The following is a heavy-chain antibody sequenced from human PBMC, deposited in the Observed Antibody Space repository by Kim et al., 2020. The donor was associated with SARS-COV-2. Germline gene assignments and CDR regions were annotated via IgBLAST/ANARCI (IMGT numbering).Heavy chain of an antibody. CDR1: DDSIISDDYY. D-gene: IGHD3-10*01. CDR2: IYASGST. Sequence: SETLSLTCTVSDDSIISDDYYWGWIRQPAGQGLEWIGRIYASGSTNSNPSLKSRVTIAIDTSRNQFSLKLTSVTAAATAVYYCARGLSMIRGVMHSLDHWGQGTLVTVSS. CDR3: ARGLSMIRGVMHSLDH. V-gene: IGHV4-61*02. J-gene: IGHJ4*02.